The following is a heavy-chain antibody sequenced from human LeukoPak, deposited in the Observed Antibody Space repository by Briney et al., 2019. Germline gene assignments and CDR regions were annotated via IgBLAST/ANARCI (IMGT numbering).Heavy chain of an antibody. CDR3: ASATDGGGSDY. Sequence: GGSLRLSCAASGFTFSSYAMHWVRQAPGKGLEYVSAISSNGGSTYYANSVKGRFTISRDNSKNTLYLQMGSLRAEDMAGYYCASATDGGGSDYWGQGTLVTVSS. D-gene: IGHD3-16*01. J-gene: IGHJ4*02. CDR1: GFTFSSYA. CDR2: ISSNGGST. V-gene: IGHV3-64*01.